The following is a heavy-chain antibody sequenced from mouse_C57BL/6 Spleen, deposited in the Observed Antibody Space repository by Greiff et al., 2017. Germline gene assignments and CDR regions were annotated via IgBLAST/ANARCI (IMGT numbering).Heavy chain of an antibody. CDR3: AHDSPFAY. CDR2: IYPGDGDT. V-gene: IGHV1-80*01. Sequence: VKLMESGAELVKPGASVKISCKASGYAFSSYWMNWVKQRPGKGLEWIGQIYPGDGDTNYNGKFKGKATLTADKSSSTAYMQLSSLTSEDSAVYFCAHDSPFAYWGQGTLVTVSA. J-gene: IGHJ3*01. CDR1: GYAFSSYW. D-gene: IGHD2-4*01.